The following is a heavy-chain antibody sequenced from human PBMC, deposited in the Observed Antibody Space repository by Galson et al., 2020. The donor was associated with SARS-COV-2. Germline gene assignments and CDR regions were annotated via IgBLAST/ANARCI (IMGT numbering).Heavy chain of an antibody. CDR1: GFSLSTSGMC. Sequence: SGPTLVKPTQTLTLTCTFSGFSLSTSGMCVSWIRQPPGKALEWLALIDWDDDKYYSTSLKTRLTISKDTSKNQVVLTMTNMDPVDTATYYCARMPILFGELGSVYYYGMDVWGQGTTVTVSS. CDR2: IDWDDDK. CDR3: ARMPILFGELGSVYYYGMDV. D-gene: IGHD3-10*01. J-gene: IGHJ6*02. V-gene: IGHV2-70*01.